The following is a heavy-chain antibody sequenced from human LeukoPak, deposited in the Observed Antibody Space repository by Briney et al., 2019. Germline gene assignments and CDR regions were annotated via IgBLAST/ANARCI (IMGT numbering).Heavy chain of an antibody. D-gene: IGHD6-13*01. CDR1: GFTFSSYG. J-gene: IGHJ4*02. V-gene: IGHV3-7*01. CDR2: IKQDGSEK. Sequence: PGGSLRLSCAASGFTFSSYGMHRVRQAPGKGLEWVANIKQDGSEKNYVDSVKGRFTISRDNAKNSVDLQMNSLRAEDTAVYYCARDGIAAAVTDYWGQGTLVTVSS. CDR3: ARDGIAAAVTDY.